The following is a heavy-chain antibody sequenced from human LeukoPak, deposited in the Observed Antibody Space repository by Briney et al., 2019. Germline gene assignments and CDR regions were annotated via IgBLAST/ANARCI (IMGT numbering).Heavy chain of an antibody. CDR2: MHTSGSS. Sequence: SGTLSLTCVVYGGSFSGHYWSWIRQPPGKGLEWIGRMHTSGSSNYNVSLKSRVAMSVDTSRNQFALRLSSVTAADTAIYYCARDLGSGWYDYWGQGTLVTVSS. CDR1: GGSFSGHY. CDR3: ARDLGSGWYDY. J-gene: IGHJ4*02. V-gene: IGHV4-4*07. D-gene: IGHD6-13*01.